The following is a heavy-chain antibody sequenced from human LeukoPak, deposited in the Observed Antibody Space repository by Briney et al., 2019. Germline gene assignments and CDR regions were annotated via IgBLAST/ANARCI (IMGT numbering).Heavy chain of an antibody. J-gene: IGHJ4*02. D-gene: IGHD4-23*01. V-gene: IGHV1-69*05. CDR1: GGTFISYA. Sequence: VASVKVSCKASGGTFISYAISWVRQAPGQGLEWMGRIIPIFGTANYAQKFQGRVTITTDESTSTAYMELSSLRSEDTAVYYCARDLEVDYGGNSVFYYWGQGTLVTVSS. CDR3: ARDLEVDYGGNSVFYY. CDR2: IIPIFGTA.